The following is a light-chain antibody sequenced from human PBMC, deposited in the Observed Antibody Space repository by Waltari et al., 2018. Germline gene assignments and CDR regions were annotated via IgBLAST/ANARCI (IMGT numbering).Light chain of an antibody. V-gene: IGLV3-16*01. CDR3: LSADSSGTYPLV. CDR1: ALPKKY. CDR2: KDS. J-gene: IGLJ2*01. Sequence: SYELTQPPSVSVSLGQMARITCSGEALPKKYAHWYQQKPGQAPVLVIYKDSERPSGIPERFSGSSSGTIVTLTISGVQAEDEADYYCLSADSSGTYPLVFGGGTELTVL.